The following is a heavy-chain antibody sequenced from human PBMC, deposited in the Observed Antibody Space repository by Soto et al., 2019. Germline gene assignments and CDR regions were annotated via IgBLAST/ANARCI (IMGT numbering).Heavy chain of an antibody. CDR2: INPNSGGT. CDR3: ARERDDCSSTSCPHGMDV. Sequence: ASVKVSCKASGYTFTGYYMHWVRQAPGQGLEWMGWINPNSGGTNYAQKFQGWVTMTRDTSISTAYMELSRLRSDDTAVYYCARERDDCSSTSCPHGMDVWGQGTTVTVSS. D-gene: IGHD2-2*01. V-gene: IGHV1-2*04. J-gene: IGHJ6*02. CDR1: GYTFTGYY.